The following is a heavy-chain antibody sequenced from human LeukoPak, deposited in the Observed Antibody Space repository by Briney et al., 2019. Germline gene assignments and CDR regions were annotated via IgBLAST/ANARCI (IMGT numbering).Heavy chain of an antibody. CDR1: GGSFSGYY. CDR2: INHSGST. Sequence: SETLPLTCAVYGGSFSGYYWSWIRQPPGKGLEWIGEINHSGSTNYNPSLKSRVTISVDTSKNQFSLKLSSVTAADTAVYYCARGGGVVVVPAASFDYWGQGTLVTVSS. CDR3: ARGGGVVVVPAASFDY. J-gene: IGHJ4*02. D-gene: IGHD2-2*01. V-gene: IGHV4-34*01.